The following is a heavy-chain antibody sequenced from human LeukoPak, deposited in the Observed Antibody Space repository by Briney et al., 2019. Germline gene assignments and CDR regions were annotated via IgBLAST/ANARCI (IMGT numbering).Heavy chain of an antibody. D-gene: IGHD3-16*01. CDR2: ISGSGDST. V-gene: IGHV3-23*01. CDR1: GFTFSSYA. Sequence: GGSLRLSCAASGFTFSSYAMSWVRQAPGKGLEWVSAISGSGDSTYYGDSVKGRFTISRDNSKNTLYLQMNSLKTEDTAVYYCVTGGYYLDYWGQGTLVTVSS. CDR3: VTGGYYLDY. J-gene: IGHJ4*02.